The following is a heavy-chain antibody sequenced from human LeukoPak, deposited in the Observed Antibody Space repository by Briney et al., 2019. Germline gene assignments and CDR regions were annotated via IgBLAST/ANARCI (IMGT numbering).Heavy chain of an antibody. CDR3: ARDPTNFRFAFDI. CDR1: GGSISSGSYY. D-gene: IGHD3-3*01. V-gene: IGHV4-61*02. J-gene: IGHJ3*02. CDR2: IYTSGST. Sequence: PSETLSLTCTVSGGSISSGSYYWSWIRQPAGKGLEWIGRIYTSGSTYYNPSLKSRVTISLDRSKNQFSLKLSSVTAADTAVYYCARDPTNFRFAFDIWGQGTMVTVSS.